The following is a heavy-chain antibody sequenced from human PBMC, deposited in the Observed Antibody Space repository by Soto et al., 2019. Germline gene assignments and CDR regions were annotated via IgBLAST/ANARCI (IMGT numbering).Heavy chain of an antibody. D-gene: IGHD3-22*01. J-gene: IGHJ3*02. CDR1: GFSLSTSGVG. CDR3: ARIDPYYYDSSGYTSAFDI. V-gene: IGHV2-5*01. CDR2: IYWNDDK. Sequence: GSGPTLVNPTQTLTLTCTFSGFSLSTSGVGVGWIRQPPGKALEWLALIYWNDDKRYSTSLKTRLTISKDTSKNQVVLTMTNMDPVDTATYYCARIDPYYYDSSGYTSAFDIWGQGTMVTVSS.